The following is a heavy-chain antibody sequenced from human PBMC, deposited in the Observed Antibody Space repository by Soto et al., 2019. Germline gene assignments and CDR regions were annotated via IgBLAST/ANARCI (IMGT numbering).Heavy chain of an antibody. CDR1: GFTFSSFG. D-gene: IGHD3-3*01. J-gene: IGHJ6*02. CDR2: IWYDGSKK. V-gene: IGHV3-33*01. CDR3: ARDASYYSLWRGYYPSRNGMDV. Sequence: QVQVVESGGGVVQPGRSLRLSCAASGFTFSSFGMHWVRQAPGKGLEWVSLIWYDGSKKSYGDSVKGRFTISIDNSRNTVYLRMSSLRADATAVYYCARDASYYSLWRGYYPSRNGMDVWGQGTTVTVSS.